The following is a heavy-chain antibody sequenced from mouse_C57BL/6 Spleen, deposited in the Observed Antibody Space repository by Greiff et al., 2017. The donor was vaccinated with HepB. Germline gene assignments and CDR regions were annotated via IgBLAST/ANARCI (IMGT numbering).Heavy chain of an antibody. Sequence: EVQLQESGGVLVKPGGSLKLSCAASGFTFSSYGMSWVRQTPDKRLEWVATISSGGSYTYYPDSVKGRFTISRDNAKNTLYLQMSSLKSEDTAMYYCASKTAQGFDYWGQGTTLTVSS. CDR3: ASKTAQGFDY. CDR2: ISSGGSYT. D-gene: IGHD3-2*02. V-gene: IGHV5-6*01. J-gene: IGHJ2*01. CDR1: GFTFSSYG.